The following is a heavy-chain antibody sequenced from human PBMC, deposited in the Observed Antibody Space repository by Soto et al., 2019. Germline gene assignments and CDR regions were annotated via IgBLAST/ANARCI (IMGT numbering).Heavy chain of an antibody. CDR3: ARHNKPRGVRVGIDWFDP. CDR2: IYYSGST. CDR1: GGSISSSSYY. D-gene: IGHD3-10*01. V-gene: IGHV4-39*01. J-gene: IGHJ5*02. Sequence: RSLTCTVSGGSISSSSYYWGWIRQPPGKGLEWIGSIYYSGSTYYNPSLKSRVTISVDTSKNQFSLKLSSVTAADTAVYYCARHNKPRGVRVGIDWFDPWGQGTLVTVSS.